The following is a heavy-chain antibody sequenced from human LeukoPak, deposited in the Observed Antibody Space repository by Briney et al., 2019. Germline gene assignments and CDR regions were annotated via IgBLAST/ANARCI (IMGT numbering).Heavy chain of an antibody. V-gene: IGHV3-74*01. Sequence: GGPLSLSCGLCGLIISTLCVRWLRLAREGGRVWVSRINSDGSSTSYADSVKGRFTISRDNAKNTLYLQMNSLRAEDTAVYYCARDPFKEGAWGGQGTLVTVSS. J-gene: IGHJ4*02. CDR3: ARDPFKEGAW. D-gene: IGHD3-16*01. CDR2: INSDGSST. CDR1: GLIISTLC.